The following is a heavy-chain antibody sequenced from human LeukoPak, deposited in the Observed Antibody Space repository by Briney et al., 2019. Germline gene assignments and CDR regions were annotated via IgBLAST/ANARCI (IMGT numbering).Heavy chain of an antibody. V-gene: IGHV1-46*01. CDR3: ARVTTMARGVIKGNWFDP. J-gene: IGHJ5*02. Sequence: ASVKVSCKASGYTFTSYYMHWVRQAPGQGLEWMGIINPSGGSTSYAQKFQGRVTMTRDMSTSTVYMELSSLRSEDTAVYYCARVTTMARGVIKGNWFDPWGQGTLVTVSS. CDR1: GYTFTSYY. CDR2: INPSGGST. D-gene: IGHD3-10*01.